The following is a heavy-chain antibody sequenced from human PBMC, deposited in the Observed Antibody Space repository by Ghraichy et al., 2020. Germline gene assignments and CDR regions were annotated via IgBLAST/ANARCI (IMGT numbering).Heavy chain of an antibody. D-gene: IGHD1-26*01. CDR1: GFTFRVYA. J-gene: IGHJ4*02. CDR3: AKGGVGATRWDFDY. V-gene: IGHV3-23*01. Sequence: GGSLRLSCAASGFTFRVYAMTWVRQAPGKGLEWVSSIDSGGATTHYADSVRGRFTISRDNSKNTLYLQLNSLGAEDTAIYYCAKGGVGATRWDFDYWGQGTLVTVSS. CDR2: IDSGGATT.